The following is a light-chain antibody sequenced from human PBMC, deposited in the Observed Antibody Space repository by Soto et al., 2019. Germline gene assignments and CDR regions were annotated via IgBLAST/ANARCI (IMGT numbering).Light chain of an antibody. Sequence: EIVLTQSPGTLSLSPGERATLSCRASQSVTSRFLAWYQQRPGQAPRLLIYDSSTRATGIPDRFSGTGSGTEFTLTISRLEPEDFAMYYCQQYVGSPPLTFGGGTKVEIK. J-gene: IGKJ4*01. V-gene: IGKV3-20*01. CDR1: QSVTSRF. CDR2: DSS. CDR3: QQYVGSPPLT.